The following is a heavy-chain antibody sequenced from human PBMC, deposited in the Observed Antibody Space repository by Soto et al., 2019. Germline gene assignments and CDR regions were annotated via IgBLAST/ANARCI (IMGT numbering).Heavy chain of an antibody. CDR1: GGTFSSYA. D-gene: IGHD2-15*01. Sequence: QVQLVQSGAEVKKPGSSVKVSCKASGGTFSSYAISWVRQAPGQGLGWRGGIIPIFGTADYAKNCQGRVTITADESTSTAYMELSSLRSEDTAVYYCASVETQRYYYGMDVWGQGTTVTVSS. CDR2: IIPIFGTA. CDR3: ASVETQRYYYGMDV. J-gene: IGHJ6*02. V-gene: IGHV1-69*12.